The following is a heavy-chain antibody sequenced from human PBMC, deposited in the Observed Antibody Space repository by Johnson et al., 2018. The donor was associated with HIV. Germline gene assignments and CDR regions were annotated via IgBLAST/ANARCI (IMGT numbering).Heavy chain of an antibody. Sequence: VQLVESGGGLIQPGGSLRLSCAASGFIFSTYSMNWVRQAPGKGLEWVSYISGSTDTIYYADSVKGRFTISRDNSKNTLYLQMNSLRAEDTAVYYCAKCIWGSSLIDAFDIWGQGTMVTVSS. CDR3: AKCIWGSSLIDAFDI. V-gene: IGHV3-48*01. J-gene: IGHJ3*02. D-gene: IGHD6-13*01. CDR1: GFIFSTYS. CDR2: ISGSTDTI.